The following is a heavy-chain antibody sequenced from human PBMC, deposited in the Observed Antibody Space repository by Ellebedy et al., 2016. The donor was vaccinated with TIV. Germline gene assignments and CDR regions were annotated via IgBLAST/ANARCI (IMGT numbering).Heavy chain of an antibody. Sequence: PGGSLRLSCAASVFTFSNYWMSWVRKAQGKGLEWVANIKQDGSEKYYVDSVKGRFTISRDNPKNSLYLQMNSLRAEETGIFYCSKRWEGIVAAGNFDNWGQGTLVTVS. J-gene: IGHJ4*02. CDR2: IKQDGSEK. CDR1: VFTFSNYW. CDR3: SKRWEGIVAAGNFDN. V-gene: IGHV3-7*01. D-gene: IGHD6-13*01.